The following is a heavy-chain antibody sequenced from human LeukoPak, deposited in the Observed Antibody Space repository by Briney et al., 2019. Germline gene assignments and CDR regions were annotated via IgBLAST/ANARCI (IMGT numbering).Heavy chain of an antibody. V-gene: IGHV3-74*01. Sequence: GGSLRLSCAASEFTFSNYWMHWVRQAPGKGLVWVSRIKGDGSSTTYADTVKGRFTISRDNAKNSLYLQMNSLGADDTAVYFCARGLGYCSSTRCSPGYYMDVWGKGTTVTVSS. CDR3: ARGLGYCSSTRCSPGYYMDV. J-gene: IGHJ6*03. CDR2: IKGDGSST. D-gene: IGHD2-2*01. CDR1: EFTFSNYW.